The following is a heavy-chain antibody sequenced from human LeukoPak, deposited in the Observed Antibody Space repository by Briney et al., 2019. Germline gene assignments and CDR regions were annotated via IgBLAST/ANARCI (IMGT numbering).Heavy chain of an antibody. CDR1: GGTFSSYA. J-gene: IGHJ4*02. V-gene: IGHV1-69*05. CDR3: ARGPFVGYSGYDYVDY. D-gene: IGHD5-12*01. CDR2: IIPIFGTA. Sequence: VASVKVSCXASGGTFSSYAISWVRQAPGQGLEWMGGIIPIFGTANYAQKFQGRVTITTDESTSTAYMELSSLRSEDTAVYYCARGPFVGYSGYDYVDYWGQGTLVTVSS.